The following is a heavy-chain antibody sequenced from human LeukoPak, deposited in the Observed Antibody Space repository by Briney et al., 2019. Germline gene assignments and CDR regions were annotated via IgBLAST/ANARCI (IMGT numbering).Heavy chain of an antibody. CDR1: GFTFSNAW. D-gene: IGHD3-22*01. V-gene: IGHV3-15*07. Sequence: PGGSLRLSCAASGFTFSNAWMNWVRQALGKGLEWVGRIKSKTDGGTTDYAAPVKGRFTISRDDSKNTLYLQMNSQKTEDTAVYYCSTTYYYDSSEGYWGQGTLVTVSS. CDR3: STTYYYDSSEGY. J-gene: IGHJ4*02. CDR2: IKSKTDGGTT.